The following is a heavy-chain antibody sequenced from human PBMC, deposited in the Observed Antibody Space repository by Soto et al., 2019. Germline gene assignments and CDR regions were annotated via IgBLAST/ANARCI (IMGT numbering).Heavy chain of an antibody. V-gene: IGHV4-4*02. Sequence: QVQLQESGPGLVKPSETLSLTCVVSGGCISSSNWWSWVRQPPGKGLEWIGEIYHSGSTNYNPSLKSRVAISVDKSKNQFSLKLNSVTAADTAVYYCASNQDFYDSSGYYYWGQGTLVTVSS. J-gene: IGHJ4*02. D-gene: IGHD3-22*01. CDR1: GGCISSSNW. CDR3: ASNQDFYDSSGYYY. CDR2: IYHSGST.